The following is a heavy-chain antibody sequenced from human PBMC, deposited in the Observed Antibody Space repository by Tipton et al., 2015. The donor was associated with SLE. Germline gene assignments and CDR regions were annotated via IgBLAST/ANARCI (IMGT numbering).Heavy chain of an antibody. J-gene: IGHJ4*02. V-gene: IGHV4-39*07. CDR2: IYYSGST. Sequence: LRLSCTVSGVSISISSYYWGWIRQPPGKGLEWIGSIYYSGSTYYNPSLKSRVTISVDTSKNQFSLKLSSVTAADTAVYYCARVSRGSRTDYFDYWGQGTLVTVSS. D-gene: IGHD1-26*01. CDR3: ARVSRGSRTDYFDY. CDR1: GVSISISSYY.